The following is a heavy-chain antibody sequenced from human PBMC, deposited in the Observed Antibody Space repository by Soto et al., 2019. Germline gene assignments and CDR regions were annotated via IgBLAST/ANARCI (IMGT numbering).Heavy chain of an antibody. V-gene: IGHV1-3*01. D-gene: IGHD5-12*01. CDR2: INAGNGNT. J-gene: IGHJ3*02. Sequence: ASVKVSCKASGYTFTSYAMDWVRQAPGQRLEWMGWINAGNGNTKYSQKFQGRVTITRDTSASTAYMELSSLRSEDTAVYYCAREGLRLFLSHAFDIWGQGTMVTVSS. CDR1: GYTFTSYA. CDR3: AREGLRLFLSHAFDI.